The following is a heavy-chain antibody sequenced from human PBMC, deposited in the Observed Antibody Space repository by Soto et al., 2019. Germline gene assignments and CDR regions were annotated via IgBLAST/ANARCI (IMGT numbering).Heavy chain of an antibody. CDR2: IYYSGST. Sequence: QVQLQESGPGLVKPSQTLSLTCTVSGGSISSGGYYWSWIRQHPGKGLEWIGYIYYSGSTYYNPSRKGRVTMSVDTSKTQFSLKLSSVPAAATAVYYCARWVGATSFDYWGQGTLVTVSS. D-gene: IGHD1-26*01. J-gene: IGHJ4*02. V-gene: IGHV4-31*03. CDR3: ARWVGATSFDY. CDR1: GGSISSGGYY.